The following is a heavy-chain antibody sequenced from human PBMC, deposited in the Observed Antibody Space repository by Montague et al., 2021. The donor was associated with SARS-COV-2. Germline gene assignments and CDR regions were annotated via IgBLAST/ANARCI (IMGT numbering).Heavy chain of an antibody. D-gene: IGHD5-18*01. CDR1: GGSISSYY. Sequence: SETLSLTCTVSGGSISSYYWSWIRQPPGKGLEWIGYIYYSGSTNYNPSLRSRVTISVDTSKNQFSLKLSSVTAADTAVYYCAREGQPYSYGYYYYGMDVWGQGTTVTVSS. CDR2: IYYSGST. CDR3: AREGQPYSYGYYYYGMDV. V-gene: IGHV4-59*01. J-gene: IGHJ6*02.